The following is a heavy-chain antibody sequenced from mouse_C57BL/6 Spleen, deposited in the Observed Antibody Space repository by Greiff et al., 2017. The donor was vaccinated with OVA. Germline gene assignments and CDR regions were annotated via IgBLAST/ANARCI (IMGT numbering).Heavy chain of an antibody. D-gene: IGHD2-2*01. CDR3: ARRRDMVTSAMDY. Sequence: QVQLQQPGAELVKPGASVKMSCKASGYTFTSYWLTWVKQRPGQGLEWIGDIYPGSGSTNYNEKFKSKATLTVDTSSSTAYMQLSSLTSEDSAVYYCARRRDMVTSAMDYWGQGTSVTVSS. CDR2: IYPGSGST. CDR1: GYTFTSYW. J-gene: IGHJ4*01. V-gene: IGHV1-55*01.